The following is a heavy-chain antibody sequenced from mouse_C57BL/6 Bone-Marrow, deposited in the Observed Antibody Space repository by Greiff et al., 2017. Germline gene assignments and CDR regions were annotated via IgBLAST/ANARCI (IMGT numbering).Heavy chain of an antibody. V-gene: IGHV1-81*01. Sequence: QVQLQQSGAELARPGASVKLSCTASGYTFTSYGISWVKQRTGQGLEWIGEIYPRSGNTYYNEKFKGKATLTADKSSSTAYMELRRLTSEDSAVYFGASATGFAYWGQGTLVTVSA. CDR1: GYTFTSYG. J-gene: IGHJ3*01. D-gene: IGHD1-1*01. CDR2: IYPRSGNT. CDR3: ASATGFAY.